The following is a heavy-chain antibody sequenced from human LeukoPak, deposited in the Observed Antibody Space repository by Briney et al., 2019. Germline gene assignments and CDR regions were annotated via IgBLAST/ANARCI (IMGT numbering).Heavy chain of an antibody. CDR1: GGTFNNFA. V-gene: IGHV7-4-1*02. J-gene: IGHJ6*02. CDR3: ARGGITIFGVVIGPYYYYGMDV. Sequence: ASVKVSCKASGGTFNNFAISWVRQAPGQGLEWMGWINTNTGNPTYAQGFTGRFVFSLDTSVSTAYLQISSLKAEDTAVYYCARGGITIFGVVIGPYYYYGMDVWGQGTTVTVSS. D-gene: IGHD3-3*01. CDR2: INTNTGNP.